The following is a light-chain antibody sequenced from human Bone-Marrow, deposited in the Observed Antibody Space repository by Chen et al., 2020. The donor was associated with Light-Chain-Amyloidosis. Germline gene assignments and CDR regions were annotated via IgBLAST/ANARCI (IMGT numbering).Light chain of an antibody. CDR3: QVWDRSSDRPV. CDR2: DDS. CDR1: NIGSTS. J-gene: IGLJ3*02. Sequence: SYVLTQPSSVSVAPGQTATIACGGNNIGSTSVHWYQQTPGQAPLLVVYDDSDRPSGIPERLSGYNSGNTATLTNSRVEAGDEADYYCQVWDRSSDRPVFGGGTKLTVL. V-gene: IGLV3-21*02.